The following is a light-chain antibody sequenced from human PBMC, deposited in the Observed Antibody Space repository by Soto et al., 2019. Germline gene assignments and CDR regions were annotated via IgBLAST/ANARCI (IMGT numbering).Light chain of an antibody. CDR1: QSISSW. V-gene: IGKV1-5*01. Sequence: DIQMTQSPSTLSASVGDRVTITCRASQSISSWLAWYQQKQGKAPTILIYDASSLESGVPSRFSGSGSGTEFTLTISSLQPDDFAAYYCQQYNSYPWTFGQGTKVEIK. CDR2: DAS. J-gene: IGKJ1*01. CDR3: QQYNSYPWT.